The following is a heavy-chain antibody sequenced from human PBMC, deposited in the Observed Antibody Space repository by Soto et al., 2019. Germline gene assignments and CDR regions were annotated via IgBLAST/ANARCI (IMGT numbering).Heavy chain of an antibody. D-gene: IGHD2-2*01. CDR3: ARRVSAHPFFDY. V-gene: IGHV5-51*01. CDR1: GYSFSTYW. CDR2: IFPGDSDT. J-gene: IGHJ4*02. Sequence: GESLKISCTGSGYSFSTYWIACVLQMPGKGLEWMGIIFPGDSDTRYSPSFQGQVTISADKPINTAYLQWSGLKASDTAIYYCARRVSAHPFFDYWGQGTLVTVSS.